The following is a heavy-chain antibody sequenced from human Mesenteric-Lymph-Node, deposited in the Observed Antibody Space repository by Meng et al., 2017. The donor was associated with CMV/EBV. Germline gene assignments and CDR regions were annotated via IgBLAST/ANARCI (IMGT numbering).Heavy chain of an antibody. D-gene: IGHD3-9*01. Sequence: GESLKISCAASGFTFSDYFMSWVRQAPGKGLEWVSYISSSGSTRYYADSVKGRFAISRDNAKNSLYLQMNSLRAEDTAVYYCARGLRYFDWSYWGQGTLVTVSS. CDR1: GFTFSDYF. V-gene: IGHV3-11*01. CDR2: ISSSGSTR. J-gene: IGHJ4*02. CDR3: ARGLRYFDWSY.